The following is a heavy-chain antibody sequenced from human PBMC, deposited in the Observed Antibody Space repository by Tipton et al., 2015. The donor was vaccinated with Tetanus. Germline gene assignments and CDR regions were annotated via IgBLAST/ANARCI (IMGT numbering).Heavy chain of an antibody. V-gene: IGHV4-4*07. J-gene: IGHJ5*02. CDR2: IYTSGST. CDR3: ARLYSYGSLYWFDP. D-gene: IGHD5-18*01. Sequence: GLVKPSETLSLTCTVSGGSISSYYWSWIRQPAGKGLEWIGRIYTSGSTNYNPPFESRVTISVDTSKNQFSLKLRSVTAADTAVYYCARLYSYGSLYWFDPWGQGTLVTVSS. CDR1: GGSISSYY.